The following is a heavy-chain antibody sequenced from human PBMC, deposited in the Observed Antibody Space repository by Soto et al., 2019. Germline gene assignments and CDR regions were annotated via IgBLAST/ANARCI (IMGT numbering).Heavy chain of an antibody. CDR2: IYHSGST. V-gene: IGHV4-30-2*01. Sequence: SETLSLTCAVSGGSISSGGYSWSWIRQPPGKGLEWIGYIYHSGSTYYNPSLKSRVTISVDRSKNQFSLKLSSVTAADTAVYYCARLALYCSGCSCSPRAYFDYWGQGTLVTVSS. CDR1: GGSISSGGYS. CDR3: ARLALYCSGCSCSPRAYFDY. D-gene: IGHD2-15*01. J-gene: IGHJ4*02.